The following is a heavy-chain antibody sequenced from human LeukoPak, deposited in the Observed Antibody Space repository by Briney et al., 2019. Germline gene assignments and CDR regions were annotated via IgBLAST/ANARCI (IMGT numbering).Heavy chain of an antibody. CDR3: ARGLVHDTSGYYSDY. V-gene: IGHV3-74*01. Sequence: GSLRLSCAASGFTFIAFWMHWVRQAPGKGLVWVSRINSDGSSTTYADSVKGRFTVSRDNAKNTLYLQMDSLRAEDSAVYYCARGLVHDTSGYYSDYWGQGILVTVSS. D-gene: IGHD3-22*01. J-gene: IGHJ4*02. CDR1: GFTFIAFW. CDR2: INSDGSST.